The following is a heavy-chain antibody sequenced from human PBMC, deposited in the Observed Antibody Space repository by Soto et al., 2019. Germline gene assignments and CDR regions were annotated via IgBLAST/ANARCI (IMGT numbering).Heavy chain of an antibody. CDR2: ISSSSSYI. V-gene: IGHV3-21*01. Sequence: EVQLVESGGGLVKPGGSLRLSCAASGFTFSSYSMNWVRQAPGKGLEWVSSISSSSSYIYYADSVKGRFTISRDNAKNSLDLQMNSLRAEDTAVYYCARGSREAEVWYYGMDVWGQGTTVTVSS. J-gene: IGHJ6*02. CDR1: GFTFSSYS. CDR3: ARGSREAEVWYYGMDV. D-gene: IGHD3-16*01.